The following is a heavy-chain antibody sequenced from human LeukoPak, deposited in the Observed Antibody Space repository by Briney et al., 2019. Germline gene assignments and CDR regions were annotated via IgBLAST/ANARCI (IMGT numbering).Heavy chain of an antibody. D-gene: IGHD6-19*01. CDR3: AREGEAVAGIGPYYYYGMDV. CDR2: MNPNSGNT. J-gene: IGHJ6*02. V-gene: IGHV1-8*01. Sequence: GASVKVSCKASGYTFTSYDINWVRQAPGQGLEWMGWMNPNSGNTGYAQKFQGRVTMTRNTSISTAYMELSSLRSEDTAVYYCAREGEAVAGIGPYYYYGMDVWGQGTTVTVSS. CDR1: GYTFTSYD.